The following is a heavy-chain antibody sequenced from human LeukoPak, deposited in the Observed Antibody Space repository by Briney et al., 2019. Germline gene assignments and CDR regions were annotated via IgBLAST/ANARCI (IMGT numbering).Heavy chain of an antibody. Sequence: ASVKVSCKASGYTFTSYYMHWVRQAPGQGLEWMGIINPSGGSTSYAQKFQGRVTMTRDTSTSTVYMELSSLRSEDTAVCYCARGSAYYYDSSGSNDYWGQGTLVTVSS. V-gene: IGHV1-46*01. CDR1: GYTFTSYY. J-gene: IGHJ4*02. CDR3: ARGSAYYYDSSGSNDY. CDR2: INPSGGST. D-gene: IGHD3-22*01.